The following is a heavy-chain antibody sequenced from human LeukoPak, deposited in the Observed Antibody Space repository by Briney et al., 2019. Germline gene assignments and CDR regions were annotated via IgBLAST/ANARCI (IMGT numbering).Heavy chain of an antibody. D-gene: IGHD2-15*01. CDR3: ARSYCSGGSSLSEFDY. V-gene: IGHV1-69*13. CDR1: GGTFSSYA. Sequence: SVKVSCKASGGTFSSYAISWVRQAPGQGLEWMGGIIPIFGTANYAQKFQGRVTITADESTSTAYMELSSLRSEDTAVYYCARSYCSGGSSLSEFDYWGQGTLVTVSS. J-gene: IGHJ4*02. CDR2: IIPIFGTA.